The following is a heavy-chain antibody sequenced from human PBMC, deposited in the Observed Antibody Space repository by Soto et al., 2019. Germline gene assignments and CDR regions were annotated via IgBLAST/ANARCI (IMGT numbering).Heavy chain of an antibody. CDR3: AHPRGYGVFDAVDI. J-gene: IGHJ3*02. V-gene: IGHV3-53*02. CDR2: IFTGGLT. CDR1: GFTVTANY. Sequence: ERQAVETGGGLIQPGGSLRLSCAVSGFTVTANYMSWVRQTPGKGLEWVAVIFTGGLTLYADSVRDRFTISRDISINTLYLHMSSLRTEDTAVFYCAHPRGYGVFDAVDIWGQGTMVTVSS. D-gene: IGHD4-17*01.